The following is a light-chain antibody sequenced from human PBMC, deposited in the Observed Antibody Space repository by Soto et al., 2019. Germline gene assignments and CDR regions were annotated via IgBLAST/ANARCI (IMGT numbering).Light chain of an antibody. J-gene: IGLJ1*01. CDR2: EVS. CDR3: TSYAGSNNFCV. CDR1: SSDVGGYNF. V-gene: IGLV2-8*01. Sequence: QSALTQPPSASGSPGQSVTISCTGTSSDVGGYNFVSWYQQHPGKAPKLIIYEVSKRPSGVPDRFSGSKSGNTASLTVSGLQAEDEADYYCTSYAGSNNFCVFGTGTKVTVL.